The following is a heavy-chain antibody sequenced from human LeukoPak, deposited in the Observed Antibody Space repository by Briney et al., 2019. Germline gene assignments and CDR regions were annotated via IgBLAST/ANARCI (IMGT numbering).Heavy chain of an antibody. CDR2: IYYSGST. CDR1: GGSISSYY. Sequence: SETLSLTCTVSGGSISSYYWSWIRQPPGKGLEWIGYIYYSGSTNYNPSLKSRVTLSVDTSKNQFSLKLSSVTAADTAVYYCARARSRAGFDYWGQGTLVTVSS. J-gene: IGHJ4*02. D-gene: IGHD6-19*01. CDR3: ARARSRAGFDY. V-gene: IGHV4-59*12.